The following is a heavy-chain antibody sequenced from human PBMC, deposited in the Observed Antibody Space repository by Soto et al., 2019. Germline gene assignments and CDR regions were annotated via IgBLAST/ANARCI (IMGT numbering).Heavy chain of an antibody. D-gene: IGHD2-2*01. CDR2: IIPILGIA. CDR1: GGTFSSYT. Sequence: SVKVSCKASGGTFSSYTISWVRQAPGQGLEWMGRIIPILGIANYAQKFQGSVTITADKSTSTAYTELSSLRSEDTAVYYCAREGGEIVVVPAAADWFDPWGQGTLVTVSS. V-gene: IGHV1-69*04. J-gene: IGHJ5*02. CDR3: AREGGEIVVVPAAADWFDP.